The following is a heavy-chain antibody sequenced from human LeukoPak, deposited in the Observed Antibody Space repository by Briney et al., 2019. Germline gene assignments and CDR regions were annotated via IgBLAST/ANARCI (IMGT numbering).Heavy chain of an antibody. CDR1: GGSISSGSYY. J-gene: IGHJ4*02. CDR3: ARESPTTGPFDY. CDR2: INHSGST. D-gene: IGHD4-17*01. Sequence: SETLSLTCTVSGGSISSGSYYWSWIRQPPGKGLEWIGEINHSGSTNYNPPLKSRVTISVDTSKNQFSLKLSSVTAADTAVYYCARESPTTGPFDYWGQGTLVTVSS. V-gene: IGHV4-39*07.